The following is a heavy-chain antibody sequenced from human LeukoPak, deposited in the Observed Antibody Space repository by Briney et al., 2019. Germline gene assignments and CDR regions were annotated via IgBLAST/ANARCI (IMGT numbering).Heavy chain of an antibody. CDR1: GYTLTNYA. Sequence: ASVKVFCKASGYTLTNYAIHWVRQAPGQRLEWMGWFNSDTGNTEYSQKFQGRVSISRDTSANTAYMEVNRLRPEDTAVFYCVRGGPNKSGWTLDYWGQGTLVTVSS. CDR3: VRGGPNKSGWTLDY. J-gene: IGHJ4*02. D-gene: IGHD6-19*01. CDR2: FNSDTGNT. V-gene: IGHV1-3*01.